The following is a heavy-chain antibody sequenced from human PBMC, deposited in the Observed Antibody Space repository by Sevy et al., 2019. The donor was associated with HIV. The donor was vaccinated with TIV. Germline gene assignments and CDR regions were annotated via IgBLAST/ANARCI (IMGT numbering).Heavy chain of an antibody. V-gene: IGHV1-2*06. D-gene: IGHD1-7*01. Sequence: ASVKVSCKASGYTFTGDYLHWVRQAPGHGLEWVGRVFPNSGGTNYAQKFQGRVTMTRDTSISTAYMELSRLRSDDTAVYYCARDGGGGTTNSGMDVWGQGTTVTVSS. CDR2: VFPNSGGT. CDR3: ARDGGGGTTNSGMDV. J-gene: IGHJ6*02. CDR1: GYTFTGDY.